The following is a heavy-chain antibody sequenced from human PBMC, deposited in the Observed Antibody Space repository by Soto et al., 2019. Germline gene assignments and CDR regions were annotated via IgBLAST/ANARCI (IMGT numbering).Heavy chain of an antibody. CDR3: AKDIVGIAAAGTREPFNWFDP. D-gene: IGHD6-13*01. CDR2: ISGSGGST. CDR1: GFTFSSYA. V-gene: IGHV3-23*01. Sequence: PGGSLRLSCAASGFTFSSYAMSWVRQAPGKGLEWVSAISGSGGSTYYADSVKGRFTISRDNSKNTLYLQMNSLRAEDTAVYYCAKDIVGIAAAGTREPFNWFDPWGQGTLVTVSA. J-gene: IGHJ5*02.